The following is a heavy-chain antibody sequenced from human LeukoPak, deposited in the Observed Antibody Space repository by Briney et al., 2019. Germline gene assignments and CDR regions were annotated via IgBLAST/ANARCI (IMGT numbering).Heavy chain of an antibody. CDR3: ARTANDYGDYGPIDY. CDR2: IYYSGST. Sequence: SDTLSLTCAVSGYSISSSNWWGWIRQPPGKGLEWIGYIYYSGSTYYNPSLKSRVTMSVDTSKNQFSLKLSSVTAVDTAVYYCARTANDYGDYGPIDYWGQGTLVTVSS. V-gene: IGHV4-28*01. D-gene: IGHD4-17*01. CDR1: GYSISSSNW. J-gene: IGHJ4*02.